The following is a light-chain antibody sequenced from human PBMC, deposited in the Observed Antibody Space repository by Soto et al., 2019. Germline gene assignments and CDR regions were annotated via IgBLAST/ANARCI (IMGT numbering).Light chain of an antibody. CDR3: QQYGSSPWT. Sequence: PGERATLSCRASQSVRSNYLAWYQQKPGQTPRVLIYGASSRAAGIPDRFSGSGSGTDFTLTISRLEPDDFAVYYWQQYGSSPWTFGQGTKVEIK. CDR1: QSVRSNY. CDR2: GAS. J-gene: IGKJ1*01. V-gene: IGKV3-20*01.